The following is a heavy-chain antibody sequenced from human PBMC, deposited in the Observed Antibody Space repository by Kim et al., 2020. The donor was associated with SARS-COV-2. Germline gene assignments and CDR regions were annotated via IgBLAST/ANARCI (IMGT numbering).Heavy chain of an antibody. CDR2: GNT. V-gene: IGHV1-18*01. Sequence: GNTNYAQKLQGRVTMTTDTSTSTAYMELRSLRSDDTAVYYCARVSSGDDYWGQGTLVTVSS. CDR3: ARVSSGDDY. D-gene: IGHD3-10*01. J-gene: IGHJ4*02.